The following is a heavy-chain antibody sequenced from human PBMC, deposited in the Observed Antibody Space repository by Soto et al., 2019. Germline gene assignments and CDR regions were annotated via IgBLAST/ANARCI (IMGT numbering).Heavy chain of an antibody. V-gene: IGHV4-28*01. CDR3: VRSLYDSSGYVHGMDV. D-gene: IGHD3-22*01. CDR2: IYYSRST. Sequence: PSETLSLTCAVSGYSITRSNWWGWIRQPPGKGLEWIGNIYYSRSTFYNPSLESRVTMSVDMSKNQFSLKLSSVTAVDTAVYYCVRSLYDSSGYVHGMDVWGQGTTVTVYS. J-gene: IGHJ6*02. CDR1: GYSITRSNW.